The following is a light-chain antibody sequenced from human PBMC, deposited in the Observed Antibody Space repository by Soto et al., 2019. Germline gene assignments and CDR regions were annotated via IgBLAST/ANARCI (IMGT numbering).Light chain of an antibody. Sequence: MMMTQSPATLSVSPGERVTLSCRTSHSVNSHVAWYQQKPGQAPRLLLYGASTRATGIPVRFSGSGFGTEFTLTISSLQSEDFAVYYCQHYKNWPLFGQGTRLDIK. V-gene: IGKV3-15*01. CDR3: QHYKNWPL. J-gene: IGKJ5*01. CDR1: HSVNSH. CDR2: GAS.